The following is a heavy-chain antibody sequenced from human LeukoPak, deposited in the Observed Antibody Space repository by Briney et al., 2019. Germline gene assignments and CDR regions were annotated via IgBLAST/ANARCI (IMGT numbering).Heavy chain of an antibody. Sequence: GGSLRLSCAASGFTFSSYSMNWVRQAPGKGLEWVSSISSSSYIYYADSVKGRFTISRDNAKNSLYLQMNSLRAEDTAVYYCARDRIAAAVSTAFDYWGQGTLVTVSS. J-gene: IGHJ4*02. D-gene: IGHD6-13*01. CDR2: ISSSSYI. CDR3: ARDRIAAAVSTAFDY. V-gene: IGHV3-21*01. CDR1: GFTFSSYS.